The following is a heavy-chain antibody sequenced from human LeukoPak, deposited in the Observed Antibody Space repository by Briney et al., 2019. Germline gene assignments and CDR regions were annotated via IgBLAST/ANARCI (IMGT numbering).Heavy chain of an antibody. Sequence: SGTLSLTCAVSGGSISSSNWWSWVRQPPGKGLEWIGEIYHSGSTNYNPSLKSRVTISVDKSKNQFSLKLSSVTAADTAVYYCARDRGAAAGIFDYWGQGTLVTVSS. D-gene: IGHD6-13*01. J-gene: IGHJ4*02. CDR2: IYHSGST. CDR1: GGSISSSNW. CDR3: ARDRGAAAGIFDY. V-gene: IGHV4-4*02.